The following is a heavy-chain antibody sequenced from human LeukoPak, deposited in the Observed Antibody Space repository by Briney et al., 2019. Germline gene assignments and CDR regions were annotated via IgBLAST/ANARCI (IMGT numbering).Heavy chain of an antibody. D-gene: IGHD5-24*01. V-gene: IGHV4-30-4*01. CDR2: IYYSGSA. J-gene: IGHJ4*02. CDR1: GGSISSGGYY. CDR3: ARIRFRYIIFDF. Sequence: PSETLSLTCTVSGGSISSGGYYLGWIRQSPGKGLEWIGYIYYSGSAYYSPSLESRVAISVDTSKNHFSLNLSSVTAADTAVYYCARIRFRYIIFDFWGQGTLVTVSS.